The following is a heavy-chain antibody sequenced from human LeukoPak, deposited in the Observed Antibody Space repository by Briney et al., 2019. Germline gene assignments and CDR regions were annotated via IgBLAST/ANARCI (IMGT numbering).Heavy chain of an antibody. Sequence: ASVKVSCKASGYTFTGYYMHWVRQAPGQGLEWMGWIDPNSGGTNYAQKFQGRVTMTRDTSINTAYVQLSRLRSDDTAVYYCARSSSWLADYWGQGTLVTVSS. J-gene: IGHJ4*02. CDR1: GYTFTGYY. CDR2: IDPNSGGT. CDR3: ARSSSWLADY. D-gene: IGHD6-13*01. V-gene: IGHV1-2*02.